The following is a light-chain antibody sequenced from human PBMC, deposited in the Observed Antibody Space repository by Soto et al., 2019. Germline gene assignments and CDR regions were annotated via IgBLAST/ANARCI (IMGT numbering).Light chain of an antibody. CDR1: SSNIGSNT. V-gene: IGLV1-44*01. CDR2: NNN. Sequence: QPVLTQPPSASGTPGQRVTISCSGSSSNIGSNTVNWYQQLPGTAPKLLIYNNNQRPSGVPDRFSGSKSGTSASLAISGLQSEDEADYHCAAWDDSLNGHVAFGGGTKLTVL. J-gene: IGLJ2*01. CDR3: AAWDDSLNGHVA.